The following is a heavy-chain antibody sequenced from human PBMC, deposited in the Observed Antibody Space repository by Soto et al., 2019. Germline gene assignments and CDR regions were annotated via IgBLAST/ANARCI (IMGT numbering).Heavy chain of an antibody. Sequence: ASVKGSCKSSGYTFTSCCISWVRQAPGQGLEWMGWISAYNGNTNYAQKLQGRVTMTTDTSTSTAYMELRSLRSDDTAVYYCARHASSSSPLDNYYYYGMDVWGQGTTVTVSS. V-gene: IGHV1-18*04. D-gene: IGHD6-6*01. CDR2: ISAYNGNT. J-gene: IGHJ6*02. CDR3: ARHASSSSPLDNYYYYGMDV. CDR1: GYTFTSCC.